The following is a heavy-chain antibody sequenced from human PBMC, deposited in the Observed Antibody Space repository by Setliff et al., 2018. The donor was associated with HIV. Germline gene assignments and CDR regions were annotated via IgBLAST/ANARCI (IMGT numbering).Heavy chain of an antibody. CDR3: ARDDPPGGNDY. D-gene: IGHD2-15*01. CDR2: INTTSSPI. J-gene: IGHJ4*02. Sequence: PGGSLRLSCTGSGFTFGDYAMTWVRQAPGKGLEWISYINTTSSPIYYADSVKGRFTISRDNAKNSVYLQMNSLRDEDTAVYYCARDDPPGGNDYWGQGTLVTVSS. CDR1: GFTFGDYA. V-gene: IGHV3-48*03.